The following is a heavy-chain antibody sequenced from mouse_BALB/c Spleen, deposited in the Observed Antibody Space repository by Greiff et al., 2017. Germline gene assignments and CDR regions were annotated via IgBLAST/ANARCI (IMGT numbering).Heavy chain of an antibody. Sequence: VQLQQSGAELVRPGTSVKMSCKAAGYTFANYWIGWVKQRPGHGLEWIGDIYPGGGYTNYNEKFKGKATLTADTSSSTAYMQLSSLTSEDSAIYYCGSIYYGSKDYAMDYWGQGTSVTVSS. CDR1: GYTFANYW. J-gene: IGHJ4*01. CDR2: IYPGGGYT. D-gene: IGHD1-1*01. V-gene: IGHV1-63*02. CDR3: GSIYYGSKDYAMDY.